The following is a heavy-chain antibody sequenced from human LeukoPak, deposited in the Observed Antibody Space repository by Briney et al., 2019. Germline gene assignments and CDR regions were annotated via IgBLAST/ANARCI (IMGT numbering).Heavy chain of an antibody. Sequence: PSETPSLTCTVSGYSISSGYYWGWIRQSPGKGLEWIGSIYQSGRTYYNPSLKSRLTISLDTSKNQFSLRLSSVTAADTAMYYCTGKYYYDSSGYYYADYWGQGTLVTVSS. J-gene: IGHJ4*02. V-gene: IGHV4-38-2*02. CDR3: TGKYYYDSSGYYYADY. CDR2: IYQSGRT. CDR1: GYSISSGYY. D-gene: IGHD3-22*01.